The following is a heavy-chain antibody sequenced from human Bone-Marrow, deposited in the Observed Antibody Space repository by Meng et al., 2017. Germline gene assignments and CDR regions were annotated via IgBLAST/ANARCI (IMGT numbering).Heavy chain of an antibody. CDR2: ISAYNGNT. J-gene: IGHJ3*02. CDR3: ARDTTVTTREDDAFDI. D-gene: IGHD4-17*01. CDR1: GYTFTSYG. V-gene: IGHV1-18*01. Sequence: ASVKVSCKASGYTFTSYGISWVRQAPGQGLEWMGWISAYNGNTNYAQKLQGRVTMTTDTSTSTAYMELRSLRSDDTAVYYCARDTTVTTREDDAFDIWGQGTMVTVSS.